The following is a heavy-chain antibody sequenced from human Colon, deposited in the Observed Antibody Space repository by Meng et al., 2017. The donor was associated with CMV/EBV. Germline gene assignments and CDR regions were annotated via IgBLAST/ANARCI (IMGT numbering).Heavy chain of an antibody. CDR1: GFTFSSYW. Sequence: GESLKISCAASGFTFSSYWMSWVRQAPGKGLEWVANIKQDGSEKYYVDSVKGRFTISRDNAKNSLYLQMNSLRAEDTAVYYCARMTRETTPPYFDYWGQGTLVTVSS. V-gene: IGHV3-7*01. CDR2: IKQDGSEK. J-gene: IGHJ4*02. D-gene: IGHD4-17*01. CDR3: ARMTRETTPPYFDY.